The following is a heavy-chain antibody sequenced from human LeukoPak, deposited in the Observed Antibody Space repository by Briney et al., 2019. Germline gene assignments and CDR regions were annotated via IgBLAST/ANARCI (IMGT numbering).Heavy chain of an antibody. J-gene: IGHJ4*02. CDR1: GVSFSGYY. CDR3: ARGGYSGYDRLGY. CDR2: INHSGST. D-gene: IGHD5-12*01. Sequence: KPSETLSLTCAVYGVSFSGYYWSWIRQPPAKGLEWIGEINHSGSTNYNPSLKSRVTISVDTSKNQFSLKLSSVTAAHTAEYYCARGGYSGYDRLGYWGQGTLVTVSS. V-gene: IGHV4-34*01.